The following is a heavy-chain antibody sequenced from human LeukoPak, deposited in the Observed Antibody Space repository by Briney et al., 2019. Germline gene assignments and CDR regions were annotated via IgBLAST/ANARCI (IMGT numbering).Heavy chain of an antibody. D-gene: IGHD3-3*01. Sequence: AASVKVSCKASGGTFSSYAISWVRQAPGQELEWMGGIIPIFGTANYAQRFQGRVTITADESTSTAYMELSSLRSEDTAVYYCASPLNFWSGYYYFDYWGQGTLVTVSS. CDR3: ASPLNFWSGYYYFDY. J-gene: IGHJ4*02. CDR1: GGTFSSYA. V-gene: IGHV1-69*13. CDR2: IIPIFGTA.